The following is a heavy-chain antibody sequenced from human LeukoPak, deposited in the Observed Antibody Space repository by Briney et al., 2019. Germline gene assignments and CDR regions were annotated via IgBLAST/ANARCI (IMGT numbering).Heavy chain of an antibody. CDR3: ARADTAMVKSAFDI. CDR1: GYTFTGYY. J-gene: IGHJ3*02. CDR2: INPNSGGT. D-gene: IGHD5-18*01. Sequence: ASVKVSCKASGYTFTGYYMHWVRQAPGQGLEWMGWINPNSGGTNYAQKFQGWVTMTRDTSISTAYMELSRQRSDDTAVYYCARADTAMVKSAFDIWGQGTMVTVSS. V-gene: IGHV1-2*04.